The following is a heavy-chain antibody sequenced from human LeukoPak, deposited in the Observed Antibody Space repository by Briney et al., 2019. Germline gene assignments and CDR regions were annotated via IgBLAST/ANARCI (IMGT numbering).Heavy chain of an antibody. V-gene: IGHV4-4*07. CDR1: VGSINNYY. CDR3: ARRGQWGHFDY. CDR2: IFSSGST. J-gene: IGHJ4*02. D-gene: IGHD2-8*01. Sequence: SETLSLTCAVSVGSINNYYWNWIRQPAGKGLEWIGRIFSSGSTSYNSSLKSRVTMSVDTSKNQFSLTLSSVTAADTAVYYCARRGQWGHFDYWGQGTLVTVSS.